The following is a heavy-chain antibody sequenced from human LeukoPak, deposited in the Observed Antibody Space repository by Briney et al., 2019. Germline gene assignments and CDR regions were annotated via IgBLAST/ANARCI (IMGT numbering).Heavy chain of an antibody. D-gene: IGHD2-8*01. CDR3: ARRVEGTKDY. J-gene: IGHJ4*02. CDR1: GLPFSNYG. V-gene: IGHV3-23*01. Sequence: GGSLRLSCAASGLPFSNYGMHWVRQAPGKGLEWVSAISDSGERTDYGDSVKGRFTISRDNSKNTLYLQMNSLRAEDTAVYYCARRVEGTKDYWGQGTQVTVSS. CDR2: ISDSGERT.